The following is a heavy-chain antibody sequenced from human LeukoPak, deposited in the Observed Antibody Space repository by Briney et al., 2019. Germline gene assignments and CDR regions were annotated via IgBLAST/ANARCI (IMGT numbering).Heavy chain of an antibody. CDR3: ASAGGAAALGY. CDR1: GGSISSGDYY. CDR2: IYYSGST. Sequence: SETLSLTCTVSGGSISSGDYYWSCIRQPPGKGLEWIGYIYYSGSTYYNPSLKSRVTISVDTSKNQFSLKLSSVTAADTAVYYCASAGGAAALGYWGQGTLVTVSS. J-gene: IGHJ4*02. D-gene: IGHD2-2*01. V-gene: IGHV4-30-4*08.